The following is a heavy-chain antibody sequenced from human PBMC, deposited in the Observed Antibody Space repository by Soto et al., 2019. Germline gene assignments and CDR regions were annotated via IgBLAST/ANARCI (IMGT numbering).Heavy chain of an antibody. CDR3: ARGQRRGGSSGWSL. CDR2: INHRGGT. Sequence: QVQLQQWGAGQLKPSETLSLTCAVHGESFSGYGGPFSGYYWSWIRQTPGTGLEWIGEINHRGGTNYTPSLKSRVSIAVDTSKNEFALDINSVTAADTAVYYCARGQRRGGSSGWSLWGQGTLVTISS. D-gene: IGHD6-19*01. J-gene: IGHJ4*02. V-gene: IGHV4-34*02. CDR1: GGPFSGYY.